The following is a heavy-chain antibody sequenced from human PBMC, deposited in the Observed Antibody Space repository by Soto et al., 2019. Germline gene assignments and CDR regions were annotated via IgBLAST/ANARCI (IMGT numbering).Heavy chain of an antibody. CDR2: ISYDGSNK. D-gene: IGHD3-22*01. Sequence: SGGSLRLSCAASGFTFSSYAMHWVRQAPGKGLEWVAVISYDGSNKYYADSVKGRFTISRDNSKNTLYLQMNSLRAEDTAVYYCARATYYYDSSGPYYFDYWGQGTLVTVSS. V-gene: IGHV3-30-3*01. J-gene: IGHJ4*02. CDR1: GFTFSSYA. CDR3: ARATYYYDSSGPYYFDY.